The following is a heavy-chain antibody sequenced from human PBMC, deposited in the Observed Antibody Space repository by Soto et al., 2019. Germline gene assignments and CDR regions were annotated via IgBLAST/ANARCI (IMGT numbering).Heavy chain of an antibody. CDR1: GFTFSTYA. CDR3: AKAAGGPEFDY. Sequence: GGSLRLSCAASGFTFSTYAMSWVRQAPGKVLEWVSDISGSGGRTYYADSVKGRFTISSDNSKNTLYLQMNSLRAEDTAVYYCAKAAGGPEFDYWGQGTLVTVSS. J-gene: IGHJ4*02. CDR2: ISGSGGRT. V-gene: IGHV3-23*01. D-gene: IGHD6-13*01.